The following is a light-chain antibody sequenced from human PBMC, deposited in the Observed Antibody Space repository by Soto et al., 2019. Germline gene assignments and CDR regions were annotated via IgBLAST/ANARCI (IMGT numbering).Light chain of an antibody. J-gene: IGKJ1*01. Sequence: EIVMTQSPATLSVSPGERATLSCRSSQSVSSNLAWYQQQPGQAPRLLIYGPSTRATGIQARFSGSGSGTEFTLTIGSLQSEDFAVYYCQQYNNWPRTFGQGTKVDIK. V-gene: IGKV3-15*01. CDR2: GPS. CDR1: QSVSSN. CDR3: QQYNNWPRT.